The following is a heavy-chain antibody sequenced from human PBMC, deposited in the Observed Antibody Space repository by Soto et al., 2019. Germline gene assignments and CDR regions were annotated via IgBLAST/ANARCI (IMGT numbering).Heavy chain of an antibody. V-gene: IGHV3-11*01. CDR3: ARDRLEIRFWSGYPSSNWFDP. CDR2: ISSSGSTI. D-gene: IGHD3-3*01. Sequence: PGGSLRLSCAASGFTFSDYYMSWIRQAPGKGLEWVSYISSSGSTIYYADSVKGRFTISRDNAKNSLYLQMNSLRAEDTAVYYCARDRLEIRFWSGYPSSNWFDPWGQGTLVTVSS. J-gene: IGHJ5*02. CDR1: GFTFSDYY.